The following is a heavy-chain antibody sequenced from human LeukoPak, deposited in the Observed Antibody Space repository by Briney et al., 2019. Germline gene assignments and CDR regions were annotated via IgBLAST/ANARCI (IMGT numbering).Heavy chain of an antibody. J-gene: IGHJ4*02. Sequence: GGSLRLSCAASGFTFSTYGMSWVRQAPGKGLEWVAVISYDGSNKYYADSVKGRFTISRDNSKSTLYLQMNSLRAEDTAVYYCARGGYCSGGSCPPIGHPFDYWGQGTLVTVSS. CDR3: ARGGYCSGGSCPPIGHPFDY. CDR2: ISYDGSNK. D-gene: IGHD2-15*01. CDR1: GFTFSTYG. V-gene: IGHV3-30*03.